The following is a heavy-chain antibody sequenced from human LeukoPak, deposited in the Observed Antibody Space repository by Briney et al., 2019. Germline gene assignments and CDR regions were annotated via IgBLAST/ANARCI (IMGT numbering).Heavy chain of an antibody. D-gene: IGHD4-17*01. V-gene: IGHV3-23*01. Sequence: GGSLRLSCVASGFTFSTYAMDWVRQAPGKGLEWVSAISSGGDRTYYADSVKGRFTTSRDNSQNTLFLQVSSLRVEDTVVYYCAKSGNYGDYGSEDYWGQGTLVTVSS. CDR1: GFTFSTYA. J-gene: IGHJ4*02. CDR2: ISSGGDRT. CDR3: AKSGNYGDYGSEDY.